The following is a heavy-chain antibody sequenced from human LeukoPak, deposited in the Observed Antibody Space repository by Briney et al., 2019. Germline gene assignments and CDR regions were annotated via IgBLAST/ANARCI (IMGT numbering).Heavy chain of an antibody. CDR2: IKTDGYDK. J-gene: IGHJ5*02. V-gene: IGHV3-7*01. Sequence: GGSLRLSCAASGFTFSSYWMGWVRPAPGKGLEWVANIKTDGYDKYYVDSLKGRFTISRDNAESSLYLQMDSLRAEDTAVYYCARGERPAAGTRSWFDPWGQGTLVTVSS. CDR3: ARGERPAAGTRSWFDP. D-gene: IGHD6-13*01. CDR1: GFTFSSYW.